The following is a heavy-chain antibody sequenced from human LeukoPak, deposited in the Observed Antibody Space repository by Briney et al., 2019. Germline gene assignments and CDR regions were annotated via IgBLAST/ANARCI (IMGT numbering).Heavy chain of an antibody. CDR3: ARERDDYYFDY. CDR1: GFTFSSYW. J-gene: IGHJ4*02. V-gene: IGHV3-7*01. D-gene: IGHD3-3*01. CDR2: IKQDGSER. Sequence: PGGSLRLSCAASGFTFSSYWMSWVRQAPGKGLEWVANIKQDGSERYYVDSVKGRFTISRDNAKNSLYLQMNSLRAEDTAVYYCARERDDYYFDYWGQGTLVTVSS.